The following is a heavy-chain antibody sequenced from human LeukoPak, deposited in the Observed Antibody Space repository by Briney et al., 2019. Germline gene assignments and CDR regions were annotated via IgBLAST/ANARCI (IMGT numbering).Heavy chain of an antibody. CDR3: ARHKDIVVVPAATGYYFDY. V-gene: IGHV4-59*08. D-gene: IGHD2-2*01. J-gene: IGHJ4*02. Sequence: PSETLSLTCTVSGGSISSYYWSWIRQPPGKGLEWIGYIYYSGSTNYNPSLKSRVTIPVDTSKNQFSLKLSSVTAADTAVYYCARHKDIVVVPAATGYYFDYWGQGTLVTVSS. CDR2: IYYSGST. CDR1: GGSISSYY.